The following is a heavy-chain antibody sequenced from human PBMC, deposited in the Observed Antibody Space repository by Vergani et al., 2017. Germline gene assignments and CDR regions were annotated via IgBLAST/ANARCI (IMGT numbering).Heavy chain of an antibody. CDR2: ISGSGGST. D-gene: IGHD3-3*01. CDR3: AKVIATPTLVLEWLVKQYGMDV. Sequence: EVQLLESGGGLVQPGGSLRLSCAASGFTFSSYAMSWVRQAPGKGLEWVSAISGSGGSTYYADSVKGRFTISSDNSKNMLYLQMNSLRAEDTAVYYCAKVIATPTLVLEWLVKQYGMDVGGQGTTVTVSS. CDR1: GFTFSSYA. V-gene: IGHV3-23*01. J-gene: IGHJ6*02.